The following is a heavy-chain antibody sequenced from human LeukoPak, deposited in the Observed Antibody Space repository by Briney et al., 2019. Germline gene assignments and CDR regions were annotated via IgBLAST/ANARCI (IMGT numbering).Heavy chain of an antibody. V-gene: IGHV1-2*06. D-gene: IGHD2-2*01. CDR2: INPQCGGT. J-gene: IGHJ5*02. Sequence: ASVKVYCKASGYTFTGYYMHWVRQAPGPGLEWMVRINPQCGGTNYAQKFQGTVTMTRDTSHSTAYRELSRLRSDGTAVYNCARAKSGSSTSWFDPWGQGTLVTVSS. CDR3: ARAKSGSSTSWFDP. CDR1: GYTFTGYY.